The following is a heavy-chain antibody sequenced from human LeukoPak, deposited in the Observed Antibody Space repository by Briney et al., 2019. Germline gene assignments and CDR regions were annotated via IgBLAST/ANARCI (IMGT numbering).Heavy chain of an antibody. CDR1: GYTFTDYY. Sequence: DSVKVSCKASGYTFTDYYMNWVRQAPGQGLEWMGWINPKGGGTKYAQKFQGRVTMTRDTSISTAYMELSILRSDDTAVYYCVRAGELDYWGQGTLVTVSS. CDR2: INPKGGGT. CDR3: VRAGELDY. J-gene: IGHJ4*02. V-gene: IGHV1-2*02.